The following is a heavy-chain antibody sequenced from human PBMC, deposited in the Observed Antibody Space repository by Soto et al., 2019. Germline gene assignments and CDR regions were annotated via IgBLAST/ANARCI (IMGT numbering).Heavy chain of an antibody. J-gene: IGHJ4*02. CDR2: IYYSGST. D-gene: IGHD3-22*01. CDR1: GGSISSSSYY. V-gene: IGHV4-39*01. CDR3: ARRGTYYYDSSGYCVFDY. Sequence: SETLSLTCTVSGGSISSSSYYWGWIRQPPGKGLEWIGSIYYSGSTYYNPSLKSRVTISVDTSKNQFSLKLSSVTAADTAVYYCARRGTYYYDSSGYCVFDYWGQGTLVTVS.